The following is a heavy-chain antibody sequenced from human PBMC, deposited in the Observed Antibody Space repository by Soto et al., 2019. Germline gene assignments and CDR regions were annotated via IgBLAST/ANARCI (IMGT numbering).Heavy chain of an antibody. CDR2: IYYSGST. Sequence: SETLSLSCTVSGGSISSGDYYWTWIRQHPGKGLEWIGYIYYSGSTKHNPSLKSRITISVDTSKNQFSLKLNSVTAADTAVYYCARTKTSSTSFHVDYWGQGTQVTVSS. CDR1: GGSISSGDYY. CDR3: ARTKTSSTSFHVDY. V-gene: IGHV4-31*03. D-gene: IGHD2-2*01. J-gene: IGHJ4*02.